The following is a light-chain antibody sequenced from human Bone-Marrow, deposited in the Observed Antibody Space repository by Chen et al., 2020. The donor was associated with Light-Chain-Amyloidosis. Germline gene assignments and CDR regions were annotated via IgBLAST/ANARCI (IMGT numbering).Light chain of an antibody. CDR3: QAADSSGTYEVI. Sequence: SYELTQPPSVSVSPGQTARITCSGDDLPTKYAYWYQQKPGQAPVLVIHRDTERHSGISERFSGSSSGTTATLTSSGVQAEDEADYHCQAADSSGTYEVIFGGGTKLTV. CDR1: DLPTKY. CDR2: RDT. V-gene: IGLV3-25*03. J-gene: IGLJ2*01.